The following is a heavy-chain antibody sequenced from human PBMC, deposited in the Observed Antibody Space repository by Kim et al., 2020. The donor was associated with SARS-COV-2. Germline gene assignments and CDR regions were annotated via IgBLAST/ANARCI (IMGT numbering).Heavy chain of an antibody. CDR1: GYTFTSYF. D-gene: IGHD1-26*01. CDR2: XXTSDGIT. Sequence: ASVKVSCKASGYTFTSYFMHWVRQAPGQGXXWXXXXXTSDGITNSAQKXQGRVTMTRDMSTSTVYMEXSSLRSEDTAVYYCXKYXGRNPFDYWGQGTLV. J-gene: IGHJ4*02. CDR3: XKYXGRNPFDY. V-gene: IGHV1-46*01.